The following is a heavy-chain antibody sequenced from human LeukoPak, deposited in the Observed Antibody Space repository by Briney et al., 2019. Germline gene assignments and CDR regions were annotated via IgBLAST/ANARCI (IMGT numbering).Heavy chain of an antibody. Sequence: GGSLRLSCAASGFTFDDYAIHWVRQAPGKGLEWVSGISWNSGSIGYADSVKGRFTISRDNAKNSLYLQMNSLRAEDTALYYCAKDAIAVAGTYEDYFDYWGQGTLVTVSS. J-gene: IGHJ4*02. D-gene: IGHD6-19*01. CDR1: GFTFDDYA. CDR2: ISWNSGSI. CDR3: AKDAIAVAGTYEDYFDY. V-gene: IGHV3-9*01.